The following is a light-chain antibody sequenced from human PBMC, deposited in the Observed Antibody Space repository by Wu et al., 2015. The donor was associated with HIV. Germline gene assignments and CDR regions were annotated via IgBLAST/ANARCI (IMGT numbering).Light chain of an antibody. CDR3: QQYNNWPPWT. Sequence: EIVLTQSPGTLSLSPGERATLSCRASQSVSSRSAWYQQKSGQAPRLLIYGASSGATGIPDRFSGSGSGTEFTLTISSLQSEDFAVYYCQQYNNWPPWTFGQGTKVEIK. J-gene: IGKJ1*01. CDR2: GAS. CDR1: QSVSSR. V-gene: IGKV3D-15*01.